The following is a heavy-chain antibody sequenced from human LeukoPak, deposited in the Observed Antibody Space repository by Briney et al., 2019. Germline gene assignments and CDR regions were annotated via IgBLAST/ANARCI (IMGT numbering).Heavy chain of an antibody. V-gene: IGHV4-39*07. J-gene: IGHJ4*02. Sequence: PSETLSLTCTVSGGSISSSNYYWDWIRQPPGKGLEWIGSMYYSGSTYYNPSLKSRVTISINTSKNQFSLKLSSVTAADTAVYYCARGDYYDSSGYYTFDYWGQGTLVTVSS. D-gene: IGHD3-22*01. CDR2: MYYSGST. CDR3: ARGDYYDSSGYYTFDY. CDR1: GGSISSSNYY.